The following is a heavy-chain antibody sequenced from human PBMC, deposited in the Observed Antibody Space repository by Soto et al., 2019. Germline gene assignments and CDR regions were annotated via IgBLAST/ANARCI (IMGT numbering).Heavy chain of an antibody. Sequence: LSLTCTVSGGPISSYYWSWIRQSPGKGLEWIGQIFYTGNTNYNPSLKSRVTMSVDIPKKQFSLKLRSVTAADTAMYFCARNNVRGVSNSYNWIDPWGQGILVTVSS. CDR1: GGPISSYY. D-gene: IGHD3-10*01. V-gene: IGHV4-59*01. CDR2: IFYTGNT. CDR3: ARNNVRGVSNSYNWIDP. J-gene: IGHJ5*02.